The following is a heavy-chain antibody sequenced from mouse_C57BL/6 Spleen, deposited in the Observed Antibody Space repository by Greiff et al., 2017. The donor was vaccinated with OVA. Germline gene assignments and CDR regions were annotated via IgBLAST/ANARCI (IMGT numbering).Heavy chain of an antibody. D-gene: IGHD1-1*01. CDR2: IDPSDSYT. V-gene: IGHV1-50*01. Sequence: QVHVKQPGAELVKPGASVKLSCKASGYTFTSYWMQWVKQRPGQGLEWIGEIDPSDSYTNYNQKFKGKATLTVDTSSSTAYMQLSSLTSEDSAVYYCARRLLRSGLYAMDYWGQGTSVTVSS. CDR3: ARRLLRSGLYAMDY. CDR1: GYTFTSYW. J-gene: IGHJ4*01.